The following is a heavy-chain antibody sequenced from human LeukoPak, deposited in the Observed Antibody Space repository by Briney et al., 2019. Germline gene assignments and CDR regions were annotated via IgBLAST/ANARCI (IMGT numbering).Heavy chain of an antibody. CDR2: ISGSGGST. D-gene: IGHD4-23*01. J-gene: IGHJ4*02. CDR1: GFTFSSYA. CDR3: TQDNSHYGGNPGDY. V-gene: IGHV3-23*01. Sequence: GGSLRLSCAASGFTFSSYAMSWVRQAPGKGLEWVSAISGSGGSTYYADSVKGRFTISRDNSKNTMYLQMNSLRAEDTAVYYCTQDNSHYGGNPGDYWGPGTLVTVSS.